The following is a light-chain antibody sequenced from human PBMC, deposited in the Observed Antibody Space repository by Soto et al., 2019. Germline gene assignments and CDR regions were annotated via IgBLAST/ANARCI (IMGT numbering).Light chain of an antibody. CDR3: QQYHDWPLT. CDR1: QSVSSH. V-gene: IGKV3-15*01. J-gene: IGKJ4*01. CDR2: YSS. Sequence: EIVMTQSPVTLSVSPGEGATLSCRASQSVSSHLVWYQQKPGQAPRLLIYYSSTRATGVPTRFSGSGSGTEFTLTISGLQSEDFAVYYCQQYHDWPLTFGGGTKVDIK.